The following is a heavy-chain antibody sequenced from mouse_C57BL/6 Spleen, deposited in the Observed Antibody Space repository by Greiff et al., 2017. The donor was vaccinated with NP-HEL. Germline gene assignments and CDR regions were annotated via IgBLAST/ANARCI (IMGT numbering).Heavy chain of an antibody. CDR1: GYTFTSYG. Sequence: VKLVESGAELARPGASVKLSCKASGYTFTSYGISWVKQRTGQGLEWIGEIYPRSGNTYYNEKFKGKATLTADKSSSTAYMELRSLTSEDSAVYFCARKDGSSGYFDVWGTGTTVTVSS. D-gene: IGHD1-1*01. V-gene: IGHV1-81*01. CDR2: IYPRSGNT. CDR3: ARKDGSSGYFDV. J-gene: IGHJ1*03.